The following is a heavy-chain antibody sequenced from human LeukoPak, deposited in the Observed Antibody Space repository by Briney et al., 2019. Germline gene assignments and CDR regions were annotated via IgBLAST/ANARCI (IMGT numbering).Heavy chain of an antibody. J-gene: IGHJ6*03. D-gene: IGHD3-10*01. V-gene: IGHV2-5*01. CDR3: AHRPVRRVRGVQPYYMDV. CDR2: IYWNDDK. CDR1: GFSLSTSGVG. Sequence: SGPTLVKPTQTLTLTCTFSGFSLSTSGVGVGWIRQPPGKALEWLALIYWNDDKRYSPSLKSRLTITKDTSKNQVVLTMTNMDPVDTATYYCAHRPVRRVRGVQPYYMDVWGKGTTVTISS.